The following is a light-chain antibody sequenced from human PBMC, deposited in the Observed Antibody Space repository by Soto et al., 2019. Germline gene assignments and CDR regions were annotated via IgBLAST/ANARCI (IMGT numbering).Light chain of an antibody. CDR3: RSYTSSSTVM. CDR2: EVS. V-gene: IGLV2-14*01. CDR1: SSDVGGYNS. J-gene: IGLJ3*02. Sequence: QSALTQPASVSGSPGQSITISCTGTSSDVGGYNSVSWYQQHPGKAPKLMIYEVSNRPSGVSNRFSGSKSGNTASLTISGPQAEDEADYHCRSYTSSSTVMFGGGTQLTVL.